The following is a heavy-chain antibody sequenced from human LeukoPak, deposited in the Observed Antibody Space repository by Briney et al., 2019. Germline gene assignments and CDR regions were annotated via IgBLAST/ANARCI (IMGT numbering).Heavy chain of an antibody. CDR3: VRESYVTMIIGDY. V-gene: IGHV3-74*01. CDR1: GFTFRSYW. CDR2: INSDGSTT. D-gene: IGHD3-22*01. J-gene: IGHJ4*02. Sequence: GGSLRLSCAASGFTFRSYWVHWVRQAPGKGLLWVSRINSDGSTTSYADPVKGRFTISRDNAKNTLYLQMDSLRVEDTAVYYCVRESYVTMIIGDYWGQGTLVTVSS.